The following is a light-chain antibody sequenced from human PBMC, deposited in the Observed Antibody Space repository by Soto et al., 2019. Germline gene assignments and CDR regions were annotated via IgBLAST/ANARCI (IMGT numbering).Light chain of an antibody. Sequence: AIQMTQSPSSLSASVGDSVTITCRASQGIRNDLGWYQQKPGEAPKFLIFAASSLQSGVPSRFSGSGSGTDFTLTISSLQPDDFATYYCQQYNSYSWTFGQGTKVDIK. J-gene: IGKJ1*01. V-gene: IGKV1-6*01. CDR1: QGIRND. CDR2: AAS. CDR3: QQYNSYSWT.